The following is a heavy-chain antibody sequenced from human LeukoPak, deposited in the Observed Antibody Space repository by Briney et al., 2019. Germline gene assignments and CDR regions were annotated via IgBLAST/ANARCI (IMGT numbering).Heavy chain of an antibody. J-gene: IGHJ4*02. Sequence: PGRSLRLSCAASGFTFSSYGMHWVRQAPGKGLEWVAVISYDGSNKYYADSVKGRFTISRDNSKSTLYLQMNSLRAEDTAVYYCVKGEGFDYWGQGTLVTVSS. CDR1: GFTFSSYG. CDR3: VKGEGFDY. CDR2: ISYDGSNK. V-gene: IGHV3-30*18.